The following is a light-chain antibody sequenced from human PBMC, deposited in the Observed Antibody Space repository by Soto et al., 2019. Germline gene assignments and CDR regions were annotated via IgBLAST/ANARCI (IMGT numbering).Light chain of an antibody. Sequence: QSALTQPPSASGSPGQSVTISCTGTSSDIGTNNFVSWYQQHPGKAPKVIIYAVNKRPSGVPDRFSGSKSGNTASLTVSGHQAEDEADYYCSSYVGSNFYVFAAGTKLTVL. V-gene: IGLV2-8*01. CDR3: SSYVGSNFYV. J-gene: IGLJ1*01. CDR1: SSDIGTNNF. CDR2: AVN.